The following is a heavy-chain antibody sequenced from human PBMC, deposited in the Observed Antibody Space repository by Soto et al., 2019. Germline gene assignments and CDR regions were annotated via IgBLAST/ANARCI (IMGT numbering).Heavy chain of an antibody. CDR1: GGTFSSYA. D-gene: IGHD6-19*01. V-gene: IGHV1-69*06. J-gene: IGHJ6*02. CDR2: IIPIFGTA. Sequence: QVQLVQSGAEVKKPGSSVKVSCKASGGTFSSYAISWVRQAPGQGLEWMGGIIPIFGTANYAQKFQGRVTITADKSTSTAYMELSSLRSEDTAVYYCARGAVAGTRYYYYYGMDVSGQGTTVTVSS. CDR3: ARGAVAGTRYYYYYGMDV.